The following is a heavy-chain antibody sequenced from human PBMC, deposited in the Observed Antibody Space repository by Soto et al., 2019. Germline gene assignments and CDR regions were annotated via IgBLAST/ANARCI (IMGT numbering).Heavy chain of an antibody. CDR3: ARGITIFGVVIPPDFDY. CDR2: INAGNGNT. D-gene: IGHD3-3*01. Sequence: QVQLVQSGAEEKKPGASVKVSCKASGYTFTSYAMHWVRQAPGQRLEWMGWINAGNGNTKYSQKFQGRVTITRDPSARTAYMALSSLRSDDTAVYYCARGITIFGVVIPPDFDYWGQGTLVTVSS. CDR1: GYTFTSYA. V-gene: IGHV1-3*05. J-gene: IGHJ4*02.